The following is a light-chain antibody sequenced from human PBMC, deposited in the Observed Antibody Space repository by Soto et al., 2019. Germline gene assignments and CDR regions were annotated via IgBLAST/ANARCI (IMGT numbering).Light chain of an antibody. CDR3: QSYDSSLSGRYV. J-gene: IGLJ1*01. CDR2: ANT. Sequence: QSVLTQPPSVSGAPGQRLTISCTGSSSNIGAGYDVHWYQQLPGTAPKLLIYANTARPSGVPDRISGSKSGTSASLAVTGLQAEDEADYYCQSYDSSLSGRYVFGTGTKLTVL. CDR1: SSNIGAGYD. V-gene: IGLV1-40*01.